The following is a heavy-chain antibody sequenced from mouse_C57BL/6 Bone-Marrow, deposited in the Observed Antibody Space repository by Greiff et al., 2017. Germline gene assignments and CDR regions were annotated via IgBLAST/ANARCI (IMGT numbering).Heavy chain of an antibody. Sequence: QVQLQQPGAELVKPGASVKLSCKASGYTFTSYWMHWVKQRPGQGLEWIGMIHPNSGSTNYNEKFKRKATLTVDKSSSTAYMQLSSLTSEDSAVYYCARFDYYGSSYVDYWGQGTTLTVSS. V-gene: IGHV1-64*01. CDR2: IHPNSGST. D-gene: IGHD1-1*01. J-gene: IGHJ2*01. CDR3: ARFDYYGSSYVDY. CDR1: GYTFTSYW.